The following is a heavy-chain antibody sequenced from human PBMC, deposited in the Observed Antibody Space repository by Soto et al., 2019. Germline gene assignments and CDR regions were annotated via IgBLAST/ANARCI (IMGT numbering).Heavy chain of an antibody. CDR1: GGSISSYY. J-gene: IGHJ5*02. CDR2: IYYSGST. V-gene: IGHV4-59*12. D-gene: IGHD3-9*01. Sequence: SETLSLTCTVSGGSISSYYWSWIRQPPGKGLDWIGYIYYSGSTNYNPSLKSRVTISVDTSKNQFSLKLSSVTAADTAVYYCARGESYYDILTGYYCGWFDPWGQGTLVTVSS. CDR3: ARGESYYDILTGYYCGWFDP.